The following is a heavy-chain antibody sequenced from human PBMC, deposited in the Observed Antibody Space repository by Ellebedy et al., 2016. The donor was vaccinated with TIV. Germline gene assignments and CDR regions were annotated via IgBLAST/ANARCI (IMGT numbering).Heavy chain of an antibody. CDR2: IYPGDSDT. J-gene: IGHJ3*02. D-gene: IGHD3-10*01. V-gene: IGHV5-51*01. CDR3: ARLHDDYYGSGSYAFDI. CDR1: GYSFTSYW. Sequence: GESLKISXKGSGYSFTSYWIGWVRQMPGKGLEWMGIIYPGDSDTRYSPSFQGQVTISADKSISTAYLQWSSLKASDTAMYYCARLHDDYYGSGSYAFDIWGQGTMVTVSS.